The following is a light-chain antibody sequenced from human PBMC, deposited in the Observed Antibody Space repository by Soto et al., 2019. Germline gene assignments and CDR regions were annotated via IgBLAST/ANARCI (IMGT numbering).Light chain of an antibody. V-gene: IGLV2-14*01. CDR3: SSYSSITALL. J-gene: IGLJ1*01. CDR2: DVS. CDR1: SSDVGGYNS. Sequence: QSVLTQPASVSGSPGQSIAISCTGTSSDVGGYNSVSWYQQHPGKVPKIMIYDVSIRPSGVPDRFSGSKSGNTASLTISGLQAEDEADYYCSSYSSITALLFGTGTKLTVL.